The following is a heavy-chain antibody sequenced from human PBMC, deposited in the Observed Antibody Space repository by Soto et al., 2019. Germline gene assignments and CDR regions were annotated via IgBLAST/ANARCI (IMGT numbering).Heavy chain of an antibody. CDR2: IFSNDEK. V-gene: IGHV2-26*01. CDR1: GISLSNDRTG. Sequence: ESGPTLVNPTETLTLTCTVSGISLSNDRTGVSWIRQPPGKALEWLAHIFSNDEKSYSTSLKNRLTISKDTSKSQVVLIMTNMVPVDTGTYFCGRILRHKSYPPDYWGPGIQVTGSS. CDR3: GRILRHKSYPPDY. J-gene: IGHJ4*02.